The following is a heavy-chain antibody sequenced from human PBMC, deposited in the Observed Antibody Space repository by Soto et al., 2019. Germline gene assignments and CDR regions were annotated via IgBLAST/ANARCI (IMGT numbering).Heavy chain of an antibody. D-gene: IGHD2-8*01. V-gene: IGHV3-74*01. CDR1: GFTFSISW. J-gene: IGHJ4*02. CDR2: IESDGRGT. CDR3: ARDSMKGRFDY. Sequence: PGGSLRLSCAASGFTFSISWMHWVRQAPGKGLVWVSRIESDGRGTTYADSVKGRFTISRDNAKNTLYLQMNNLRAEDTAVYYCARDSMKGRFDYWGQGTLVTVPS.